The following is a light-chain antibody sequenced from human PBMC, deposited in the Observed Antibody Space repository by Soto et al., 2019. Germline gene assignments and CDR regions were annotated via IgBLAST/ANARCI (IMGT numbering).Light chain of an antibody. CDR2: YDS. J-gene: IGLJ1*01. CDR3: QVWDSSSDRL. V-gene: IGLV3-21*04. CDR1: NIGSKS. Sequence: SYELTQPPSVSVAPGKTARISCGGNNIGSKSVHWYQQKPGQAPVLVIYYDSDRPSGIPERFSGSNSGNTATLTISRVEAGDEADYYCQVWDSSSDRLFGIGTKLTVL.